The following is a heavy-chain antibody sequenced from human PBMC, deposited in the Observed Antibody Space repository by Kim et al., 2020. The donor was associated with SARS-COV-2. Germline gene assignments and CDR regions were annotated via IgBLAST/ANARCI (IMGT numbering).Heavy chain of an antibody. J-gene: IGHJ4*02. CDR2: IYSGGSST. Sequence: GGSLRLSCAASGFTFSSYAMSWVRQAPGKGLEWVSVIYSGGSSTYYADSVKGRFTISRDNSKNTLYLQMNSLRVEDTAVYYCATTTAVYDKEPYYFDYWGQGTLVTVSS. CDR1: GFTFSSYA. D-gene: IGHD3-22*01. CDR3: ATTTAVYDKEPYYFDY. V-gene: IGHV3-23*03.